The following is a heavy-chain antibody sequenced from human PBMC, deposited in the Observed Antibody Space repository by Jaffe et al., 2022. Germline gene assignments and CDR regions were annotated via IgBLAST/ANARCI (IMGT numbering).Heavy chain of an antibody. J-gene: IGHJ4*02. Sequence: QVQLMESGGGVVQPGGSLKLSCAASGFTFSSYGMHWVRQAPGKGLEWVAIIRNDGSEKKYADSVKGRFTISRDNIKNTLFLQMNSLRAEDTAVYYCVKSVAVAGYHFDYWGQGTLITVSS. D-gene: IGHD6-13*01. CDR1: GFTFSSYG. V-gene: IGHV3-30*02. CDR2: IRNDGSEK. CDR3: VKSVAVAGYHFDY.